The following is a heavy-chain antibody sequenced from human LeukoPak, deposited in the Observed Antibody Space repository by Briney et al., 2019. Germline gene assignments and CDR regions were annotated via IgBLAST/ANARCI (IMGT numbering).Heavy chain of an antibody. CDR3: AKFPEPGGFLSRTPKGHYDMDV. V-gene: IGHV3-23*01. J-gene: IGHJ6*02. CDR2: SRGGRT. CDR1: GFSFSSYT. Sequence: PGGSLRLSCAPSGFSFSSYTMNWVRQAPGKGLEWVSASRGGRTYYADSVQGRFTISRDYSHNTLFLQMNSLRVDDTAVYYCAKFPEPGGFLSRTPKGHYDMDVWGQGTTVIVSS. D-gene: IGHD3-3*01.